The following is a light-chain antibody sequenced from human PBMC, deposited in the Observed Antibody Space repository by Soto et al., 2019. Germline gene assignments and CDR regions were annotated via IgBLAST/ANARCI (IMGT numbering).Light chain of an antibody. CDR2: EGI. V-gene: IGLV2-23*01. CDR3: CSSVGATTYV. CDR1: SSNIGGYNV. J-gene: IGLJ7*01. Sequence: QSVLTQPASVSGSPGQSITISCSGTSSNIGGYNVVSWYQQHPGKAPKVIVYEGIKRPSGVSDRFSGSTSGSTASLTISGLQDEDEAEYYCCSSVGATTYVFGSGTQLTVL.